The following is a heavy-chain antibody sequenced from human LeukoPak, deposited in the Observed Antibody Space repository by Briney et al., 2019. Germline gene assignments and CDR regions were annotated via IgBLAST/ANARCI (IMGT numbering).Heavy chain of an antibody. Sequence: GGPVTLSCALCGFPFSSCSMKWVGQPPGKGGEGVSYISSSSSTIYYADSVKGRFTISRDNAKNSLYLLMNSLRDEDSAVYYCARDPHIAAAGTIFDYWGQGTLVTVSS. J-gene: IGHJ4*02. CDR2: ISSSSSTI. CDR3: ARDPHIAAAGTIFDY. D-gene: IGHD6-13*01. V-gene: IGHV3-48*02. CDR1: GFPFSSCS.